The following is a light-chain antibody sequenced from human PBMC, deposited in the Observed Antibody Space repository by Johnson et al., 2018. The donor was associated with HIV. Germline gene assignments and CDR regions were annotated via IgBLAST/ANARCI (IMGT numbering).Light chain of an antibody. CDR1: TSNIGNNY. Sequence: QSVLTQPPSVSAAPGQKVTISCSGSTSNIGNNYVSWYQQLPGTAPKLIIYETNKRPSGIPDRFSASKSGTSATLVITGLQTGDEANYYCGTWDSSLSAHFVFGTGTRVTV. J-gene: IGLJ1*01. V-gene: IGLV1-51*02. CDR2: ETN. CDR3: GTWDSSLSAHFV.